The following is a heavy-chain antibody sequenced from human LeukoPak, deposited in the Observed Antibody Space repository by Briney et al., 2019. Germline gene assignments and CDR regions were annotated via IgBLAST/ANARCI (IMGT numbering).Heavy chain of an antibody. Sequence: GESLKISCXASGYSFTDFWIGWGRQLPGKGREWMVIIYPGDSDTRNSPSFQGQVTISADKSISTSYLQWSSLKASDSAMYYCARQASIFGVVSYWGQGTLVTVSS. V-gene: IGHV5-51*01. D-gene: IGHD3-3*01. CDR1: GYSFTDFW. CDR3: ARQASIFGVVSY. J-gene: IGHJ4*02. CDR2: IYPGDSDT.